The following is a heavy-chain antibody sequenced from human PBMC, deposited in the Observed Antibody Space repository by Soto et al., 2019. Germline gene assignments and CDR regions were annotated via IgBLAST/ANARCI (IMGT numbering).Heavy chain of an antibody. CDR3: AKDRRSGSYYVDFDY. CDR1: GFTFSSYG. D-gene: IGHD3-10*01. V-gene: IGHV3-30*18. J-gene: IGHJ4*02. CDR2: ISYDGSNK. Sequence: GGSLRLSCAASGFTFSSYGMHWVRQAPGKGLEWVAVISYDGSNKYYADSVKGRFTISRDNSKNTLYLQMNSLRAEDTAVYYCAKDRRSGSYYVDFDYWGQGTLVTVSS.